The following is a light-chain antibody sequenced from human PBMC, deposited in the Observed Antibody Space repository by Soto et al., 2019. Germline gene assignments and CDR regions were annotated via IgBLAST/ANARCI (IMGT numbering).Light chain of an antibody. J-gene: IGLJ2*01. CDR3: SSYTSSSTF. CDR1: SSDVGGFNY. CDR2: DVS. V-gene: IGLV2-14*01. Sequence: SALTQPASVSGSPGQSLTISCTGTSSDVGGFNYVSWYQQHPGKAPKLMIYDVSNRPSGVSNRFSGSKSGNTASLTISGLQAEDEADYYCSSYTSSSTFFGGGTKLTVL.